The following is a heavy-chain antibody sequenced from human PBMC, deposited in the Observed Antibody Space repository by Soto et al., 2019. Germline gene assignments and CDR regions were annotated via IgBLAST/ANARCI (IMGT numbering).Heavy chain of an antibody. CDR3: ARPHGGSSGWDNWFDP. CDR1: GGSISTYY. J-gene: IGHJ5*02. D-gene: IGHD6-25*01. Sequence: PSETLSLTCTVSGGSISTYYWSWVRQPPGKGLEWIGYIYHSGTTNYNISLKSRVTISVDTSKNQFSLKLSSVTAADTAVYYCARPHGGSSGWDNWFDPWGQGTLVTVSS. CDR2: IYHSGTT. V-gene: IGHV4-59*01.